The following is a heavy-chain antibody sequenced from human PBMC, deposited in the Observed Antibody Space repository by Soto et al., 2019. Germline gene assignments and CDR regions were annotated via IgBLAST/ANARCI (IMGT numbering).Heavy chain of an antibody. J-gene: IGHJ6*02. CDR2: ISSSGSTI. CDR1: GFTFSSYE. V-gene: IGHV3-48*03. Sequence: GGSLRLSCAASGFTFSSYEMNWVRQAPGKGLEWVSYISSSGSTIYYSDSVNGRFTISRDNANNSLYLQMNSLRAEDTAVYYCARDTHYGDYDYYYAMDVWGQGTTVTVSS. D-gene: IGHD4-17*01. CDR3: ARDTHYGDYDYYYAMDV.